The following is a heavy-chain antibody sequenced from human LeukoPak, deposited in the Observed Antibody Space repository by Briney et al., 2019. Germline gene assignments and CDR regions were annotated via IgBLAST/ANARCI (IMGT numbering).Heavy chain of an antibody. CDR1: GGTFSSYA. CDR3: ARRYCSSTSCLGYAFDI. Sequence: SVKVSGKASGGTFSSYAISWVRQAPGQGLEWMGGIIPIFGTANYAQKFQGRVTITADESTSTAYMELSSLRSEDTAVYYCARRYCSSTSCLGYAFDIWGQGTMVTVSS. CDR2: IIPIFGTA. D-gene: IGHD2-2*01. V-gene: IGHV1-69*01. J-gene: IGHJ3*02.